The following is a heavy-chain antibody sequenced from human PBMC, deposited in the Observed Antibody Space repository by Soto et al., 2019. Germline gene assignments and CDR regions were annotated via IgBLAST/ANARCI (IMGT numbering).Heavy chain of an antibody. CDR1: GFTFSSFG. Sequence: GGSLRLSCAASGFTFSSFGMSWVRQAPGKGLQWVSIISNNGVSTFYADSVKGRFTISRDNSRNTLYLQMDSLRAEDTALYYCAKDHWYNRGCHDFWSQGTPVTVSS. D-gene: IGHD1-1*01. CDR2: ISNNGVST. V-gene: IGHV3-23*01. CDR3: AKDHWYNRGCHDF. J-gene: IGHJ4*02.